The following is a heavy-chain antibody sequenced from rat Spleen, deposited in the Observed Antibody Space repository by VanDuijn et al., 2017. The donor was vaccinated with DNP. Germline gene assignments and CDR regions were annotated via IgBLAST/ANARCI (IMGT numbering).Heavy chain of an antibody. CDR2: INTAGST. V-gene: IGHV3-3*01. Sequence: EVQLQESGPGLVRPSQSLSLTCSVTGYSIPSSYRWNWIRKFPGNKLEWMGYINTAGSTKYNPSLKSRISITRDTSKNQFFLQVNTVTTEDTATYYCARLLGGYFDYWGQGVMVTVSA. J-gene: IGHJ2*01. CDR3: ARLLGGYFDY. CDR1: GYSIPSSYR. D-gene: IGHD5-1*01.